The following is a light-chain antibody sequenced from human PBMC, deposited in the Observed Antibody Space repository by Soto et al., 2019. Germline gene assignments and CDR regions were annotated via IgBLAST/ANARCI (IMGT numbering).Light chain of an antibody. J-gene: IGLJ1*01. V-gene: IGLV2-8*01. CDR3: SSYTDRNNLV. Sequence: QSALTQSPSASGSPGQSVTISCTGTSSDIGGSNSVSWYQQHPGKAPKVMIYDVSKRPSGVPDRFSGSKSGNTASLTVSALQAEDEADDYCSSYTDRNNLVFGTGTKLTVL. CDR1: SSDIGGSNS. CDR2: DVS.